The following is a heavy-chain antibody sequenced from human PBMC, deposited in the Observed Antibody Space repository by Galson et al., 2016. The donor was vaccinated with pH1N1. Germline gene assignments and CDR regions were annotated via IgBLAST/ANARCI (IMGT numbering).Heavy chain of an antibody. D-gene: IGHD3-22*01. V-gene: IGHV3-49*03. J-gene: IGHJ4*02. Sequence: SLRLSCAGSGFTFSDYTLNWFRQAPGKGLEWVGFIRSKPYGETTHYAASVTGRFTISRDDSKSVAYLHMDSLKTEDTAVYYCTRVPETYYYVNNGYYYWGQGTLVIVSS. CDR1: GFTFSDYT. CDR3: TRVPETYYYVNNGYYY. CDR2: IRSKPYGETT.